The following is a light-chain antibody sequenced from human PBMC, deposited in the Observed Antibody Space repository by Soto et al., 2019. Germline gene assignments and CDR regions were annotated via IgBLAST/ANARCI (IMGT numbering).Light chain of an antibody. Sequence: DIQMTQSPSSLSASVGDRVTITCQASQDIATYLNWFQQKPGKAPKLLIYDASSLESGVPSRFSGSGSGTEFTLTISSLQPDDFATYYCQQSRTFGQGTKVEIK. V-gene: IGKV1-33*01. CDR1: QDIATY. CDR3: QQSRT. J-gene: IGKJ1*01. CDR2: DAS.